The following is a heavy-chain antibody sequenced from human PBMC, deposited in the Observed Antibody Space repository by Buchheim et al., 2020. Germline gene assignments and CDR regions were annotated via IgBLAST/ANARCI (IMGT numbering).Heavy chain of an antibody. V-gene: IGHV3-23*01. D-gene: IGHD3-10*01. J-gene: IGHJ6*02. CDR3: AKDLHYTMVRGVDGMGV. Sequence: EVQLLEPGGGLLQLGGSLRLPCAASGFTFSSYAMSWVRQAPGKGLEWVSAISGSGGSTYYADSVKGRFTISRDNSKNTLSLQMNSLRAEDTAVYYCAKDLHYTMVRGVDGMGVWGQGTT. CDR1: GFTFSSYA. CDR2: ISGSGGST.